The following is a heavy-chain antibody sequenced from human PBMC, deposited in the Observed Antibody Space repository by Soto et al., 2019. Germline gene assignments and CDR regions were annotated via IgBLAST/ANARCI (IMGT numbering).Heavy chain of an antibody. Sequence: PSETLSLTCTVSGGSIRSYYWNWIRQPPGKGLEWIGYIYYSGSTNYNPSLKSRVTISVDTSKNQFSLKLSSVTAADTAVYYCARRYSSAFDIWGQGTMVTVSS. D-gene: IGHD6-13*01. CDR3: ARRYSSAFDI. CDR1: GGSIRSYY. CDR2: IYYSGST. V-gene: IGHV4-59*08. J-gene: IGHJ3*02.